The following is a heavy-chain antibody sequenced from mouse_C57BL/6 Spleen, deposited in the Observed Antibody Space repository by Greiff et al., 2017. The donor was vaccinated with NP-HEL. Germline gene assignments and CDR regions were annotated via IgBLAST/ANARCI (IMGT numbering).Heavy chain of an antibody. D-gene: IGHD1-1*01. V-gene: IGHV2-5*01. Sequence: QVQLKESGPGLVQPSQSLSITCTVSGFSLTSYGVHWVRQSPGKGLEWLGVIWRCGSTAYNAAFMSRLSITKKHSKSQVCFKMNSLQADDTAIYYCDKNINLRVFDVGGTGTTVTVSS. J-gene: IGHJ1*03. CDR3: DKNINLRVFDV. CDR1: GFSLTSYG. CDR2: IWRCGST.